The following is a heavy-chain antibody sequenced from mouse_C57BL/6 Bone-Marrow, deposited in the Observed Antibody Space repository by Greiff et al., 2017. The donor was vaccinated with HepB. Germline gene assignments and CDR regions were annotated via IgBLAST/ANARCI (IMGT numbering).Heavy chain of an antibody. D-gene: IGHD1-1*01. CDR1: GFNIKNTY. V-gene: IGHV14-3*01. CDR3: SSYYYGREIDY. CDR2: IDPANCNT. Sequence: VQLKESVAELVRPGASVKLSCTASGFNIKNTYMHWVKQRPEQGLEWIGRIDPANCNTKDAPKFQGKATITADTSSNTAYLQLSSLTSEDTAIYYCSSYYYGREIDYWGQGTTLTVSS. J-gene: IGHJ2*01.